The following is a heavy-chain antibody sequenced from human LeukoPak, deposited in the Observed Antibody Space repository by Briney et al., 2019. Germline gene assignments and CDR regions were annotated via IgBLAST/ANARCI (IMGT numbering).Heavy chain of an antibody. V-gene: IGHV3-21*01. J-gene: IGHJ1*01. D-gene: IGHD2-8*01. Sequence: GGSLRLSCAASGFTFSSYSMNWVRQAPGKGLEWVSSISSSSSYIYYADSVKGRFTISRDNAKNSLYLQMNSLRAEDTAVYCCARAADCTNGVCPLEHWGQGTLVTVSS. CDR3: ARAADCTNGVCPLEH. CDR2: ISSSSSYI. CDR1: GFTFSSYS.